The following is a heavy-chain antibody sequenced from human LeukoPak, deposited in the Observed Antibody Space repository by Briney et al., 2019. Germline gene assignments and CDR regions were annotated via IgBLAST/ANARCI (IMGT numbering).Heavy chain of an antibody. J-gene: IGHJ4*02. V-gene: IGHV1-18*01. CDR1: GYTFTSYG. CDR3: ARDPNCIAAAGPLGY. D-gene: IGHD6-13*01. Sequence: GASVKVSCKASGYTFTSYGISWVRQAPGQGLEWMGWISAYNGNTNYAQKLQGRVTMTTDTSTSTAYMELRSLRSDDTAVYYCARDPNCIAAAGPLGYWGQRTLVTVSS. CDR2: ISAYNGNT.